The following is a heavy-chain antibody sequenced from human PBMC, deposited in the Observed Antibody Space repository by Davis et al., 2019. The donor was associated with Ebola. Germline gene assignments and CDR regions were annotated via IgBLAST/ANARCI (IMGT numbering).Heavy chain of an antibody. D-gene: IGHD2-21*01. J-gene: IGHJ6*02. CDR3: ARGAGDTYCGGDCYSHSQYYYGMDV. V-gene: IGHV3-21*01. CDR2: ISSSSSYI. CDR1: GFTFSSYS. Sequence: PGGSLRLSCAASGFTFSSYSMNWVRQAPGKGLEWVSSISSSSSYIHYADSVKGRFTISRDNAKNSLYLQMNSLRAEDTAVYYCARGAGDTYCGGDCYSHSQYYYGMDVWGQGTTVTVSS.